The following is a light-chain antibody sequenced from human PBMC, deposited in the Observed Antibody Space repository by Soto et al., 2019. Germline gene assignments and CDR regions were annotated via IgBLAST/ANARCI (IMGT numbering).Light chain of an antibody. CDR2: KAS. CDR1: QTISSW. CDR3: QHYNSYSEA. V-gene: IGKV1-5*03. Sequence: DIQMTQSPSTLSGSVGDRVTITCRARQTISSWLACYQQKPGKAPKLLIYKASTLKSGVPSRFSGSGSGTEFTLTISSLQPDDFATYYCQHYNSYSEAFGQGTKVELK. J-gene: IGKJ1*01.